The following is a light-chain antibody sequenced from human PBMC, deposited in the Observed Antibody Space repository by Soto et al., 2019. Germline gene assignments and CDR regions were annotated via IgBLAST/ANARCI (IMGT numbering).Light chain of an antibody. V-gene: IGLV1-51*01. CDR1: ASNIGNNY. J-gene: IGLJ7*01. Sequence: QSVLTQPPSVSAAPGQKVTVSCSGSASNIGNNYVSWYQQLPGTAPKLLIYDDNKRPSGIPDRFSGSKSGTSATLGITGVQTGDEADYYCGTWDNSQHAVFGGGTQLTVL. CDR2: DDN. CDR3: GTWDNSQHAV.